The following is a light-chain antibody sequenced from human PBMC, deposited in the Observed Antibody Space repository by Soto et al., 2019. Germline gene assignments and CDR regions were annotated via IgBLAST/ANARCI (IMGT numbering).Light chain of an antibody. Sequence: EIGMTQSPATLSVSPGESATLSCRASQSISSELAWYQQKTGPPPRLLIHGASTRATGVPASCTGSGSGSAVTLTISELQAEDFAVYDCQQCHNRPLTVGQGTRLEI. CDR1: QSISSE. CDR3: QQCHNRPLT. J-gene: IGKJ2*01. V-gene: IGKV3-15*01. CDR2: GAS.